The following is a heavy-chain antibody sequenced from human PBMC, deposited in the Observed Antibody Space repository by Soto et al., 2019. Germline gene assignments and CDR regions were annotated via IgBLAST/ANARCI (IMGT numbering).Heavy chain of an antibody. J-gene: IGHJ6*02. Sequence: GWSLRLSCAASGFTFSSYGMHWVRQAPGKGLEWVAVIWYDGSNKYYADSVKGRFTISRDNSKNTLYLQMNSLRAEDTAVYYCARYVAPGFWSGYYYYYGMDVWGQGTTVTVSS. D-gene: IGHD3-3*01. CDR1: GFTFSSYG. CDR3: ARYVAPGFWSGYYYYYGMDV. V-gene: IGHV3-33*01. CDR2: IWYDGSNK.